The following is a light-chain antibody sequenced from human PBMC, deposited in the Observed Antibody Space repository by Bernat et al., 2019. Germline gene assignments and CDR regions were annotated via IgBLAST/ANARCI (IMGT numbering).Light chain of an antibody. V-gene: IGKV2D-29*01. J-gene: IGKJ1*01. CDR3: MQTKELAPT. Sequence: IVMTQTPVSLSVTPGQSASISCRSSRSLLHSNGKTYLSWYLQKPGQPPQLLIYEVSYRFSGVPDRVSGSGSGTDFTLKISRAEAEDVGVYYCMQTKELAPTFGQGTKVEI. CDR2: EVS. CDR1: RSLLHSNGKTY.